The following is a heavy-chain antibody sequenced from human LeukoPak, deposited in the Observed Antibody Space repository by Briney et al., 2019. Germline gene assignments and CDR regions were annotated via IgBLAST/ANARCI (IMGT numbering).Heavy chain of an antibody. CDR3: ARDGSGWPGPSDY. J-gene: IGHJ4*02. CDR1: GFTFSDYY. Sequence: GGPLRLSCAASGFTFSDYYMSWIRQAPGKGLEWVSYISSSSHTNYADSVKGRFTISRDNAKNSLYLQMNSLRAEDTAVYYCARDGSGWPGPSDYWGQGTLVTVSS. D-gene: IGHD6-19*01. CDR2: ISSSSHT. V-gene: IGHV3-11*05.